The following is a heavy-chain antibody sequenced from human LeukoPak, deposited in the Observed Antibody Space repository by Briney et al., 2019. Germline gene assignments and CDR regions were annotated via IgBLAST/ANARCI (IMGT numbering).Heavy chain of an antibody. CDR1: GGAFTGDT. CDR3: ARGIAVAGTIYNWFDP. Sequence: SVRVSCTASGGAFTGDTISWGPQAPGQGRESMGRFIPILGIANYAQKFQARVTITADKSTSTAYMELSSLRSEDTAVYYCARGIAVAGTIYNWFDPWGQGTLVTVSS. V-gene: IGHV1-69*02. CDR2: FIPILGIA. D-gene: IGHD6-19*01. J-gene: IGHJ5*02.